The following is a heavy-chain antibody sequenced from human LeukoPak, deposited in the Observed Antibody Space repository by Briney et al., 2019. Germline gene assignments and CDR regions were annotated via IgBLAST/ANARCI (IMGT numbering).Heavy chain of an antibody. CDR2: ISWNSGSI. D-gene: IGHD6-13*01. CDR3: AKLDSSSWYKNGVYFDY. V-gene: IGHV3-9*01. J-gene: IGHJ4*02. CDR1: GFTFDDYA. Sequence: ALRLSCAASGFTFDDYAMHWVRQVPGKGLEWVSGISWNSGSIGYADSVKGRFTISRDNAKNSLYLQMNSLRAEDTALYYCAKLDSSSWYKNGVYFDYWGQGTLVTVSS.